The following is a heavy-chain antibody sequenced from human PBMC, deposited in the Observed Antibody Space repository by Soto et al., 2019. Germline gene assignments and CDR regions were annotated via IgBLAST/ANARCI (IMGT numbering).Heavy chain of an antibody. J-gene: IGHJ3*02. V-gene: IGHV3-23*01. CDR2: ISGSGGST. Sequence: GGSLRLSSAASGFTFSSYAMSWVRQAPGKGLEWVSAISGSGGSTYYADSVKGRFTISRDNSKNTLYLQMNSLRAEDTAVYYCAKWGRKGFGHDAFDIWGQGTMVTVSS. D-gene: IGHD3-10*01. CDR3: AKWGRKGFGHDAFDI. CDR1: GFTFSSYA.